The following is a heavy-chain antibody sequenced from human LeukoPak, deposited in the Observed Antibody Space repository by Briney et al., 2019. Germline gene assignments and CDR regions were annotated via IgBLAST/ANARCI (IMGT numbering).Heavy chain of an antibody. J-gene: IGHJ3*02. CDR3: ARDSQELLGAFDI. Sequence: GGSLRLSCAASGFTFSSYSMNWVRQAPGKGLEWVSYISSSSSYIYYADSVKGRFTISRDNAKNSLYLQMNSLRAEDTAVYYCARDSQELLGAFDIWGQGTMVTVSS. D-gene: IGHD1-26*01. V-gene: IGHV3-21*01. CDR2: ISSSSSYI. CDR1: GFTFSSYS.